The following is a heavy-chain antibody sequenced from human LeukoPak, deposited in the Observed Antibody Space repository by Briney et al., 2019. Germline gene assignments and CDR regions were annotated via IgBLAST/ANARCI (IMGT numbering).Heavy chain of an antibody. CDR3: AREKRCSSTSCYGIDY. D-gene: IGHD2-2*01. CDR2: IYTSGST. CDR1: GGSISSYY. J-gene: IGHJ4*02. V-gene: IGHV4-4*07. Sequence: SETLSLTCTVSGGSISSYYWSWIRQPAGKGLEWIGRIYTSGSTNYNPSLKGRVTISVDTSKNQFSLKLSSVTAADTAVYYCAREKRCSSTSCYGIDYWGQGTLVTVSS.